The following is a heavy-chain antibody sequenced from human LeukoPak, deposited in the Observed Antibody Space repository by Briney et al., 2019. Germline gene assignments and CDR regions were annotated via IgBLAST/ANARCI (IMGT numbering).Heavy chain of an antibody. Sequence: SETLSLTCTVSGGSISSYYWSWIRQPAGKGLEWIGRIHTSGSTNYNPSLKSRVTMSVDTSKNQFSLKLSSVTAADTAVYYCARDGSGSYYQRGYYYYMDVWGKGTTVTVSS. CDR2: IHTSGST. D-gene: IGHD1-26*01. CDR3: ARDGSGSYYQRGYYYYMDV. J-gene: IGHJ6*03. V-gene: IGHV4-4*07. CDR1: GGSISSYY.